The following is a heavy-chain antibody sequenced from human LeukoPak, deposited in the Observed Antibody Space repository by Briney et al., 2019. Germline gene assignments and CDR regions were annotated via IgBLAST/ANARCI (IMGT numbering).Heavy chain of an antibody. D-gene: IGHD2-15*01. Sequence: GGSLRLSCAASGFTFSSYSMNWVRQAPGKGLEWVSSISSSSSYIYCADSVKGRFTISRDNAKNSLYLQMNSLRAEDTAVYYCARDFVGGGNLNWFDPWGQGTLVTVSS. V-gene: IGHV3-21*01. CDR3: ARDFVGGGNLNWFDP. J-gene: IGHJ5*02. CDR2: ISSSSSYI. CDR1: GFTFSSYS.